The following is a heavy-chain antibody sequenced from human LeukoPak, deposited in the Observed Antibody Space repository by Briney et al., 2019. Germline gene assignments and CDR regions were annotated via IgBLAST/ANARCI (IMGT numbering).Heavy chain of an antibody. D-gene: IGHD3-22*01. CDR2: ISWNSGSI. J-gene: IGHJ3*02. Sequence: GRSLRLSCAASGFTFDDYAMHWVRQAPGKGLEWVSGISWNSGSIGYADSVKGRFTISRDNAKNSLYLQMNSLRAEDTALYYCAKDYYYDSSGLKVAFDIWGQGTMVTVSS. CDR1: GFTFDDYA. V-gene: IGHV3-9*01. CDR3: AKDYYYDSSGLKVAFDI.